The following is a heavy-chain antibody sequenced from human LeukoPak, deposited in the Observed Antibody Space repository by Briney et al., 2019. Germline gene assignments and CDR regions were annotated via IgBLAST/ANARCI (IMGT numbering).Heavy chain of an antibody. V-gene: IGHV3-7*01. CDR3: ARDVYESGTPFDY. CDR2: IKEDGRDK. D-gene: IGHD5/OR15-5a*01. Sequence: PGGSLRLSCAASGFTFSNYWMSWVRQAPGKGREWVANIKEDGRDKYYVDSVKGRFTISIDNAKNSLYLQMNSLRAEDTAVYYCARDVYESGTPFDYWGQGTLVTVSS. CDR1: GFTFSNYW. J-gene: IGHJ4*02.